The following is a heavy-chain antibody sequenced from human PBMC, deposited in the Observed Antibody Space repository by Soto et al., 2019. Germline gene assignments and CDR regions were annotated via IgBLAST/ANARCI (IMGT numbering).Heavy chain of an antibody. J-gene: IGHJ5*02. Sequence: QLQLQESGPGLVKPSETLSLTCTVSGGSISSSSYYWGWIRQPPGKGLEWIGSIYYSGSTYYNPSLKSRVTLSVDTSKNQFSLKLSSVTAADTAVYYCARLWYSSSPNRWFDPWGQGTLVTVSS. CDR1: GGSISSSSYY. D-gene: IGHD6-6*01. V-gene: IGHV4-39*01. CDR2: IYYSGST. CDR3: ARLWYSSSPNRWFDP.